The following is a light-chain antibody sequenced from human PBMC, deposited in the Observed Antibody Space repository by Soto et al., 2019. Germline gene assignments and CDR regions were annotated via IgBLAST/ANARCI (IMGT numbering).Light chain of an antibody. Sequence: QSVLTQPPSASGTPGQRVTISCSGSSSNIGSNTVNWYQQLPGTAPKLLIYSNGQRPSGVPDRCSGSKSGTSASLAISGLQSEDEAEYSCAAWDDTLNGNYVFGAGTKVIVL. CDR1: SSNIGSNT. CDR3: AAWDDTLNGNYV. J-gene: IGLJ1*01. V-gene: IGLV1-44*01. CDR2: SNG.